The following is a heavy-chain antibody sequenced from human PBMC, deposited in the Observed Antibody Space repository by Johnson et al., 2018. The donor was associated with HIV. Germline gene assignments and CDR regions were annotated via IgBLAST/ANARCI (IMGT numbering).Heavy chain of an antibody. Sequence: VQLVESGGGVVQPGRSLRLSCAASGFIFSAYAMTWVRRAPGKGLEWVSGISASGVTRDYADSVKGRFTISRDNSKNTLYLQMNSLRVEDTAVYYCASNPRWTYDGFDIWGQGTMVTVSS. V-gene: IGHV3-23*04. CDR3: ASNPRWTYDGFDI. J-gene: IGHJ3*02. D-gene: IGHD3/OR15-3a*01. CDR2: ISASGVTR. CDR1: GFIFSAYA.